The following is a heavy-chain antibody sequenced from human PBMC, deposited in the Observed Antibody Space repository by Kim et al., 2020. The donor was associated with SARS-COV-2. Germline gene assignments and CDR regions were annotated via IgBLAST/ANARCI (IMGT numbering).Heavy chain of an antibody. CDR3: AKGRRNYHFQGVDV. D-gene: IGHD1-7*01. CDR2: ISAGGDRT. J-gene: IGHJ6*01. CDR1: RFTFSSYA. V-gene: IGHV3-23*01. Sequence: GGSLRLSCAASRFTFSSYAITWVRQAPGKGLKWVSSISAGGDRTHYADSVKGRFTISRDNSKDTLYLQMDSLRAEDTALYYCAKGRRNYHFQGVDVRG.